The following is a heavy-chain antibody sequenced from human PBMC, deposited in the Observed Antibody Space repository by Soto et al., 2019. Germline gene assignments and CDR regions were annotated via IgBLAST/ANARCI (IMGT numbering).Heavy chain of an antibody. CDR3: ARAQLLPDDTFDA. Sequence: GGSLRLSCAASGFTFSNFWMHWVRQAPGKGPVWVSRINGDGSSTSHADSVKGRFTISRDNAENTLFLQMSGLRAEDTAVYYCARAQLLPDDTFDAWGRGTVVTVSS. CDR2: INGDGSST. D-gene: IGHD2-2*01. V-gene: IGHV3-74*01. CDR1: GFTFSNFW. J-gene: IGHJ3*01.